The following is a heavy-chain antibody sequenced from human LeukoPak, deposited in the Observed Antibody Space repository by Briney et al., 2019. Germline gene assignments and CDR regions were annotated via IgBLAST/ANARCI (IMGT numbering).Heavy chain of an antibody. CDR1: GFTFSSYG. Sequence: PGGSLRLSCAASGFTFSSYGMHWVRQAPGKGLEWVAFLRYDGTNKYYADSVKGRFTISRDNSKNTLYLQMNSLRAEDTAVYYCARAVGIAVAGRMDVWGKGTTVTVSS. CDR2: LRYDGTNK. V-gene: IGHV3-30*02. D-gene: IGHD6-19*01. CDR3: ARAVGIAVAGRMDV. J-gene: IGHJ6*04.